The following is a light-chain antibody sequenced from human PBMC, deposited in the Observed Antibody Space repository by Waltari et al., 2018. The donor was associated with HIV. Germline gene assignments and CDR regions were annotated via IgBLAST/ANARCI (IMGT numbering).Light chain of an antibody. Sequence: EIVLTQSPGALSLSPGETATLSCRASQIVSSAHLAWYQQKPGQAPRLLIYSASTRATYVPESFSGSGFGTEFTLTISRLEPEDFAVYYCQQYGTSPETFGQGAMVEI. V-gene: IGKV3-20*01. CDR3: QQYGTSPET. CDR2: SAS. CDR1: QIVSSAH. J-gene: IGKJ1*01.